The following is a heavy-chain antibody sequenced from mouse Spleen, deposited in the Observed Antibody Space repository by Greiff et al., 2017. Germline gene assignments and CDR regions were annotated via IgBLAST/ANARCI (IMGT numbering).Heavy chain of an antibody. CDR1: GFAFSSYD. Sequence: EVKLVESGGGLVKPGGSLKLSCAASGFAFSSYDMSWVRQTPEKRLEWVATISSGGSYTYYPDSVKGRFTISRDNARNTLYLQMSSLRSEDTALYYCARLTTAGYYFDYWGQGTTLTVSS. J-gene: IGHJ2*01. D-gene: IGHD1-2*01. V-gene: IGHV5-9*02. CDR2: ISSGGSYT. CDR3: ARLTTAGYYFDY.